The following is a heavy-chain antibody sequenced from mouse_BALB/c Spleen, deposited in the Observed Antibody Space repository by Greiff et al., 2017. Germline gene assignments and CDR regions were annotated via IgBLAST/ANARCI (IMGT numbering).Heavy chain of an antibody. Sequence: EVQLQQSGPELVKPGASVKISCKASGYTFTDYNMHWVKQSHGKSLEWIGYIYPYNGGTGYNQKFKSKATLTVDNSSSTAYMELRSLTSEDSAVYYCAREGDYDGAWFAYWGQGTLVTVSA. V-gene: IGHV1S29*02. D-gene: IGHD2-4*01. J-gene: IGHJ3*01. CDR2: IYPYNGGT. CDR1: GYTFTDYN. CDR3: AREGDYDGAWFAY.